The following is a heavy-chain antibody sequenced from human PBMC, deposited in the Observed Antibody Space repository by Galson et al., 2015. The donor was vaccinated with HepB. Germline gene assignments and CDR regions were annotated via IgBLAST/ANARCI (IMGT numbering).Heavy chain of an antibody. V-gene: IGHV3-74*01. CDR1: GFTFSSYW. J-gene: IGHJ6*02. CDR3: ARVLKGSSSGNYGMDV. CDR2: INSDGSTT. D-gene: IGHD3-22*01. Sequence: SLRLSCAASGFTFSSYWMHWVRQAPGKGLVWVSRINSDGSTTTYADSVKGRFTISRDDAKNTLYLQMISLRAEDTAVYYCARVLKGSSSGNYGMDVWGQGTTVTVSS.